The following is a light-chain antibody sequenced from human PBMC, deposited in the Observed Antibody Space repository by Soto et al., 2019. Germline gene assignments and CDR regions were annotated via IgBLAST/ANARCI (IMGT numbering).Light chain of an antibody. CDR1: QSVSSSY. CDR2: GAS. Sequence: EIVLTQSPGTLSLSPGERATLSCRASQSVSSSYLAWYQQKPGQAPRLLIYGASSRATGIPDRFSGSGSGTAFALTISRLEPDDFAVSYCQQYGSSPRTFGQGTKVEIK. V-gene: IGKV3-20*01. J-gene: IGKJ1*01. CDR3: QQYGSSPRT.